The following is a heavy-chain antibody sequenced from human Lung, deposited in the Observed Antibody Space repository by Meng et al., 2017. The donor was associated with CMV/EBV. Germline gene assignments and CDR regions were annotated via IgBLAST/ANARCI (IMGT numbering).Heavy chain of an antibody. D-gene: IGHD3-16*02. J-gene: IGHJ4*02. CDR3: ARHQNGGTYPLDY. Sequence: VPVQESGPGLGKPSATLSLTCAFSGCSISTYYGSWIRQPPGKGLEWIGNNYYSGSTNYNPSLASRVTISVDSSKNQFSLKLSSVTAADTAVYYCARHQNGGTYPLDYWGQGTLVTVSS. V-gene: IGHV4-59*08. CDR1: GCSISTYY. CDR2: NYYSGST.